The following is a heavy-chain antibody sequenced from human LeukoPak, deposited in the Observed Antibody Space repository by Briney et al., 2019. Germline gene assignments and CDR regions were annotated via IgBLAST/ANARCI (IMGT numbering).Heavy chain of an antibody. J-gene: IGHJ4*02. D-gene: IGHD1-26*01. Sequence: SETLSLTWAVSGGSISSYYWSWIRQPAGKGREWIGRIYTSGSTNYNPSLKSRVTMSVDTSKTQFSLKRSSVTDADTAVYYVAGPSGTYYYGFHYWGQGALVTVPS. CDR2: IYTSGST. CDR3: AGPSGTYYYGFHY. CDR1: GGSISSYY. V-gene: IGHV4-4*07.